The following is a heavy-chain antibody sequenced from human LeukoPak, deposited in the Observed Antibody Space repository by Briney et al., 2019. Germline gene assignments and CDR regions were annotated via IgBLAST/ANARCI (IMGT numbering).Heavy chain of an antibody. CDR2: ISYDGSNK. CDR1: GFTFSSYE. CDR3: AGGYYYGMDV. Sequence: GRSLRLSCAASGFTFSSYEMHWVRQAPGKGLEWVAVISYDGSNKYYADSVKGRFTISRDNSKNTLYLQMNSLRAEDTAVYLCAGGYYYGMDVWGQGTTVTVSS. J-gene: IGHJ6*02. D-gene: IGHD3-16*01. V-gene: IGHV3-30*04.